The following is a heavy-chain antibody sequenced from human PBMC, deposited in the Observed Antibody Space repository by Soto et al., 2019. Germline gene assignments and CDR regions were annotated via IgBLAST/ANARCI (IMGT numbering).Heavy chain of an antibody. V-gene: IGHV4-39*01. D-gene: IGHD6-19*01. CDR1: GGSISSRNFY. J-gene: IGHJ4*02. CDR3: ARGGEAVADY. CDR2: IYHSEST. Sequence: SETLSLSCTVSGGSISSRNFYWGWIRQPPGKGLEWIGSIYHSESTYYNPSLKSRVTISVDTSKNQVSLSLSCLTASDTAVYYCARGGEAVADYWGQGTLVT.